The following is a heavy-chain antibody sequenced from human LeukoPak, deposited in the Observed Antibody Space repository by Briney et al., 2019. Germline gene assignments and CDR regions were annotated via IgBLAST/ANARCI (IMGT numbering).Heavy chain of an antibody. Sequence: GGSLRLSCAASGFTFSNYWMSWVRQAPGKGLEWVANIKQDGSEKYYVDSVKGRFTISRDNAKNSLYLQMNSLRADDTAVYYCARDNGIVAPSIPLDYWGQGTLVTVSS. CDR3: ARDNGIVAPSIPLDY. J-gene: IGHJ4*02. V-gene: IGHV3-7*03. CDR1: GFTFSNYW. CDR2: IKQDGSEK. D-gene: IGHD5-12*01.